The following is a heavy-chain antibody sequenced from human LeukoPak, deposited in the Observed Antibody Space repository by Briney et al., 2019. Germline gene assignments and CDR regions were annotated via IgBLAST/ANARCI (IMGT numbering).Heavy chain of an antibody. CDR2: IYYSGST. J-gene: IGHJ6*02. Sequence: SETLSLTCTVSGGSISSYYWSWIRQPPGKGLEWIGYIYYSGSTNYNPSLKRRVTISVDTSKNQFSPKLSSVTAADTAVYYCARGSRYYYYGIDVWGQGTTVTVSS. V-gene: IGHV4-59*01. CDR3: ARGSRYYYYGIDV. CDR1: GGSISSYY.